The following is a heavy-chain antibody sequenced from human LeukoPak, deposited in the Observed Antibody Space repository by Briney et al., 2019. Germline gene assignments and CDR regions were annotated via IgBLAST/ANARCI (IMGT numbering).Heavy chain of an antibody. Sequence: SGGSLRLSCAASGFTFSSYGMNWVRQAPGKGLEWVSFISSSSGDFYYADSMKGRFTISRDNAKNSLYLQMNTLTDEDTAVYYCARVLLGWTENTCDYWGQGSLVTVSS. CDR2: ISSSSGDF. J-gene: IGHJ4*02. CDR1: GFTFSSYG. CDR3: ARVLLGWTENTCDY. V-gene: IGHV3-48*02. D-gene: IGHD6-19*01.